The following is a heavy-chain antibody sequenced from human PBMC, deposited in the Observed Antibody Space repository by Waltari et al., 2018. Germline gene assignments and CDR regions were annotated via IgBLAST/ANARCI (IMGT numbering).Heavy chain of an antibody. J-gene: IGHJ4*02. Sequence: QVQLQQWGAGLLKPSETLSLTCAVSSGSLSNYYWNWIRQTPGKGLEWIGDIDRSGNTNYNASLMSRLTISRDTSKSHFSLRLESVTAADTAVYYCARSPRFGVGSYQFDSWGQGTLVTVSS. V-gene: IGHV4-34*01. D-gene: IGHD3-10*01. CDR1: SGSLSNYY. CDR3: ARSPRFGVGSYQFDS. CDR2: IDRSGNT.